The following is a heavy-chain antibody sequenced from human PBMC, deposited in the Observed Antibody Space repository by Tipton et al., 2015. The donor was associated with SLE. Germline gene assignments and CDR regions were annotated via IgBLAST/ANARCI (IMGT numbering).Heavy chain of an antibody. CDR3: ARLITYFFEY. V-gene: IGHV4-4*07. CDR1: GGSISSYY. Sequence: TLSLTCNVSGGSISSYYWSWTRQPAGKGLEWIGRIFTSGSTNYNPSLKSRVTMSLDTSKTQFFLELRSVTAADTGVYYCARLITYFFEYWGQGTLVTVSS. CDR2: IFTSGST. J-gene: IGHJ4*02. D-gene: IGHD1-20*01.